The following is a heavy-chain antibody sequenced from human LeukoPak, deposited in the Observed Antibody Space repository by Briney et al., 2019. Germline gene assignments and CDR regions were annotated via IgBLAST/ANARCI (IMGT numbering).Heavy chain of an antibody. D-gene: IGHD6-19*01. Sequence: PSETLSLNCTVPGGSISSNYWSWIRQPPGKGLECIGYIYDSGTTNYNPSLKSRATISEDTSKNQFSLKLSSVTAADTAVYYCARSTGGWSYFDYWGQGTLVTVSS. CDR1: GGSISSNY. CDR3: ARSTGGWSYFDY. V-gene: IGHV4-59*01. CDR2: IYDSGTT. J-gene: IGHJ4*02.